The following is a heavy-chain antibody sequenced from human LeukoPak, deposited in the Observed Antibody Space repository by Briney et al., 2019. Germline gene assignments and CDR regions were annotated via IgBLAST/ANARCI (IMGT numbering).Heavy chain of an antibody. CDR1: GYTFTGYN. Sequence: ASVKVSCKASGYTFTGYNLHWVRQAPGQGLEWMGRIIPNSGVTNYAQKFQGRITVTRDTSINTVYMELSSLRSDDTAVYYCARGVQPAYSYYDSSGYCFDYWGQGTLVTVSS. V-gene: IGHV1-2*06. CDR3: ARGVQPAYSYYDSSGYCFDY. D-gene: IGHD3-22*01. J-gene: IGHJ4*02. CDR2: IIPNSGVT.